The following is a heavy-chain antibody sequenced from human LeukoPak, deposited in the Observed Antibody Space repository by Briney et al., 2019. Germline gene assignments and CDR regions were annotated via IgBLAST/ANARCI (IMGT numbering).Heavy chain of an antibody. D-gene: IGHD3-3*01. J-gene: IGHJ3*02. CDR1: GYTFTSYY. Sequence: ASLKVSCKASGYTFTSYYMHWVRQTPGQGLEWMSIINTSGGSTSYAQKFQGRVTITRDTSTSTVYMELSSLRSENTAVYYCARAIFGVVIDAFDIWGQGTMVTVSS. CDR3: ARAIFGVVIDAFDI. V-gene: IGHV1-46*01. CDR2: INTSGGST.